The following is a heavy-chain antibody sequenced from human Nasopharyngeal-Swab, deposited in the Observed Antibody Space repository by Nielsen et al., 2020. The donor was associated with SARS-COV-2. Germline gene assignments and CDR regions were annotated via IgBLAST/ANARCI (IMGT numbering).Heavy chain of an antibody. D-gene: IGHD6-13*01. Sequence: WVRQAPGQRLEWMGWINAGNGNTKYSQKFQGRVTITRDTSASTAYMELSSLRSEDTAVYYCASSTAAGTNYYYYYMDVWGKGTTVT. V-gene: IGHV1-3*01. CDR3: ASSTAAGTNYYYYYMDV. CDR2: INAGNGNT. J-gene: IGHJ6*03.